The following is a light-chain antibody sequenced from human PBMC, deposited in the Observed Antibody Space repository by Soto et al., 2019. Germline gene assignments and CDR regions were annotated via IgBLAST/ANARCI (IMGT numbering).Light chain of an antibody. V-gene: IGKV4-1*01. CDR3: HQYYSAPYT. J-gene: IGKJ2*01. CDR2: WAS. Sequence: DIVMTQSPDSLTVSLGERATINCKSSQTVLHSSNNKNFLAWYQQKPGQPPKLRIYWASTRQSGVPDRFSGSGSGTDFTLTISSLQAEDVAVYYCHQYYSAPYTFGQGTKLEIK. CDR1: QTVLHSSNNKNF.